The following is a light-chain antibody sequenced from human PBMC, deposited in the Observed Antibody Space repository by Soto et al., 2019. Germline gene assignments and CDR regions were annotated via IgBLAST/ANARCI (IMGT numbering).Light chain of an antibody. CDR3: SSYTSQGTVV. V-gene: IGLV2-14*01. CDR2: DVS. CDR1: RSDVGGYNY. J-gene: IGLJ3*02. Sequence: QSALTQPASVSVSPGQSIAISCTGTRSDVGGYNYVSWYQQPPGKAPKLIIYDVSDRPSGVCTRFSGSKSGNTASLTISGLQADDEADYYCSSYTSQGTVVFGGGTKLTVL.